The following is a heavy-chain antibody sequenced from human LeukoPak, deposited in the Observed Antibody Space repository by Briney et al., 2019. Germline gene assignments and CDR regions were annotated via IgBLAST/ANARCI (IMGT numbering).Heavy chain of an antibody. J-gene: IGHJ4*02. CDR3: AKDREYTMIVVPFDY. CDR2: IRYDGSNK. Sequence: PGGSLRLSCAASGFTFSSYGMHWVRQAPGKGLEWVAFIRYDGSNKYYADSVKGRFTISRDNSKNTLYLQMNSLRAEDTAVYYCAKDREYTMIVVPFDYWGQGTLVTVSP. V-gene: IGHV3-30*02. CDR1: GFTFSSYG. D-gene: IGHD3-22*01.